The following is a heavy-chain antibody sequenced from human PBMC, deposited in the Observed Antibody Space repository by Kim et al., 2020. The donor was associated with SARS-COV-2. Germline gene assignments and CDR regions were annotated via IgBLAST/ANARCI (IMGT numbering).Heavy chain of an antibody. D-gene: IGHD3-3*01. CDR3: AGGVASGVVITHFWFDP. CDR1: GGSISSYY. Sequence: SETLSLTCTVSGGSISSYYWSWIRQPPGKGLEWIGYIYYSGSTNYNPSLKSRVTISVDTSKNQFSLKLSSVTAADTAVYYCAGGVASGVVITHFWFDPWGQGTLVTVSS. V-gene: IGHV4-59*01. J-gene: IGHJ5*02. CDR2: IYYSGST.